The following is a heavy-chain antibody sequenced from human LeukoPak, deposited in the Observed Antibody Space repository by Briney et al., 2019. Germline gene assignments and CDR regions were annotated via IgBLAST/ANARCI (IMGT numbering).Heavy chain of an antibody. CDR3: ARDRLATGGMDV. V-gene: IGHV4-31*03. D-gene: IGHD1-26*01. Sequence: PSETLSLTCTVSGGSISSGGYYWSWIRQYSGKGLEWIGYIYYSGGTHYNPSLKSRVTISVDKAKNQFSLKMRSVTAADTAVYYCARDRLATGGMDVWGQGTTVTVSS. J-gene: IGHJ6*02. CDR1: GGSISSGGYY. CDR2: IYYSGGT.